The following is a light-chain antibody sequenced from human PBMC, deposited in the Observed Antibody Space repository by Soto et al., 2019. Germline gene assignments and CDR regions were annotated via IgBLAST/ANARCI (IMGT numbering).Light chain of an antibody. V-gene: IGKV3-15*01. CDR1: QSVSNK. Sequence: EIVMTQSPATLSVSPGERATLSCRASQSVSNKLAWYQQKPGQAPRLLIYGASTRATGIPARFSGSGSGTEFILTISSLQSEDFAVYYCQQYNNWPQTFGQGTKVEIK. J-gene: IGKJ1*01. CDR2: GAS. CDR3: QQYNNWPQT.